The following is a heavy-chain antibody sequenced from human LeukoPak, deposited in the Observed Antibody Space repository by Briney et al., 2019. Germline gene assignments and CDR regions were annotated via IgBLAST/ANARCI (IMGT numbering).Heavy chain of an antibody. V-gene: IGHV1-69*13. CDR2: IIPIFGTA. D-gene: IGHD3-3*01. CDR1: GCTFSSYA. CDR3: ARGARDGNDFWSGSS. Sequence: SVKASCKASGCTFSSYAISWVRQAPGQGLEWMGEIIPIFGTANYAQKFQGRVTITADESTSTAYMELSSLRSEDTAVYYCARGARDGNDFWSGSSWGQGTLVTVSS. J-gene: IGHJ5*02.